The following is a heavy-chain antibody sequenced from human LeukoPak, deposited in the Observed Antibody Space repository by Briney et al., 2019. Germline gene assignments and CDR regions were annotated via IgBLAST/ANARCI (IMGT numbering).Heavy chain of an antibody. Sequence: SGGSLRLSCAASGFTFRSCAVSGVRQAPGKGGEWGSGISGTGRTTYYAYSVKGRFTISRDNSKTTLYLQMNGLRAEDTAVYYCARDAVDGYNLDEFDYWGQGTLVTVSS. CDR2: ISGTGRTT. CDR3: ARDAVDGYNLDEFDY. CDR1: GFTFRSCA. J-gene: IGHJ4*02. D-gene: IGHD5-24*01. V-gene: IGHV3-23*01.